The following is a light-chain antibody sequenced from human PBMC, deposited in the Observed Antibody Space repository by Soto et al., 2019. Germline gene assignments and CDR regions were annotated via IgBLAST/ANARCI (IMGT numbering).Light chain of an antibody. J-gene: IGLJ2*01. V-gene: IGLV2-11*01. CDR1: SSDVGGYNY. CDR3: CSYAGSYTLV. CDR2: DVS. Sequence: QSALTQPRSVSGSPGQSGTISCTGTSSDVGGYNYVSWYQQHPGKAPKLMIYDVSKRPSGVPDRFSGSKSGNTASLTISGLQVEYEADYYCCSYAGSYTLVFGGGTKVTVL.